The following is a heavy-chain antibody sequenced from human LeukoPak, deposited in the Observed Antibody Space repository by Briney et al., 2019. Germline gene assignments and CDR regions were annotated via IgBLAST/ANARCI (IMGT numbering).Heavy chain of an antibody. CDR2: IYSGGST. D-gene: IGHD3-22*01. V-gene: IGHV3-53*01. J-gene: IGHJ4*02. Sequence: PGGSLRLSCAASGFTVGSNYMSWVRQAPGKGLEWVSVIYSGGSTYYADSVKGRFTISRDNSKNTLYLQMNSLRAEDTAVYYCAGDYYDSSGYNYWGQGTLVTVSS. CDR3: AGDYYDSSGYNY. CDR1: GFTVGSNY.